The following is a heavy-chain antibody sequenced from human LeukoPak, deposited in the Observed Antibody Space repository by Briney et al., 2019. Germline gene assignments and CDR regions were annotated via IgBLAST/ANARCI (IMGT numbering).Heavy chain of an antibody. CDR2: INHSGST. J-gene: IGHJ4*02. Sequence: SETLSLTCAVYGGSFSGYYWSWIRQPPGKGLEWIGEINHSGSTNYNPSLKSRVTISVDTSKNQFSLKLSSVTAADTAVYYCARGGIAGAFDYWGPGTLVTVSS. CDR3: ARGGIAGAFDY. CDR1: GGSFSGYY. V-gene: IGHV4-34*01. D-gene: IGHD6-19*01.